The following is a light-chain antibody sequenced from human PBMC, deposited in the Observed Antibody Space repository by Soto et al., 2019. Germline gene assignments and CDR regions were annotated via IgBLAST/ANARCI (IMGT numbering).Light chain of an antibody. CDR3: QQYGSSRGT. CDR2: DAF. V-gene: IGKV3-11*01. CDR1: QSVSTY. Sequence: EIVLTQSPATLSLSPGERATLSCRASQSVSTYLAWYQQKPGQAPRLLIYDAFNRATGVPARFRGSGPDTDFTLTISGLEPEDFPVYYCQQYGSSRGTFGQGTKVDIK. J-gene: IGKJ1*01.